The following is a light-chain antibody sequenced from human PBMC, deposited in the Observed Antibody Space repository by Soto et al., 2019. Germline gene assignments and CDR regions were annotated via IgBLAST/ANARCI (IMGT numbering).Light chain of an antibody. J-gene: IGKJ5*01. V-gene: IGKV2-30*01. CDR3: MQGTHWPLT. Sequence: DVVMTQSPLSLPVTLGQPASISCRSSESLVSSNGNIFLNWFQQRPGQSPRRLIYKISNRDSGAPDRFSGSGSGTYFTLQISRVEAEDVGIYYCMQGTHWPLTFGQGTRLEIK. CDR1: ESLVSSNGNIF. CDR2: KIS.